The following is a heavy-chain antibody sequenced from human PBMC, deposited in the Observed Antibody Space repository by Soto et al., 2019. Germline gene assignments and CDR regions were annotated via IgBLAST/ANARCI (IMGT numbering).Heavy chain of an antibody. D-gene: IGHD2-21*02. CDR2: IYSGETT. Sequence: GGSLRLSCAASGFNVNSDYMNWVRQTPGKGLEWVASIYSGETTCYADSVRGRFTISSDKSKNTLYFQLSSLRIEDTAVYYCTRDGRGLGRLSLFEYWGQGVLVTVSS. J-gene: IGHJ4*02. V-gene: IGHV3-53*01. CDR1: GFNVNSDY. CDR3: TRDGRGLGRLSLFEY.